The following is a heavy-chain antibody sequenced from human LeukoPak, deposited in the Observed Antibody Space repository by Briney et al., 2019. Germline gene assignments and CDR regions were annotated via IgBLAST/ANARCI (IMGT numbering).Heavy chain of an antibody. CDR2: IYTSGST. CDR3: ARDSLTISSSRSYFQH. V-gene: IGHV4-61*02. CDR1: GGSISSGSYY. Sequence: SETLSLTCTVSGGSISSGSYYWSWIRQPAGKGLEWIGRIYTSGSTNYNPSLKSRVTISVDTSKNQFSLKLSSVTAADTAVYYCARDSLTISSSRSYFQHWGQGTLVTVSS. J-gene: IGHJ1*01. D-gene: IGHD6-13*01.